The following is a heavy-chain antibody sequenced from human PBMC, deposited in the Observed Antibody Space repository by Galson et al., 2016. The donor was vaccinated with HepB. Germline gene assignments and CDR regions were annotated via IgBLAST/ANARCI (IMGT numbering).Heavy chain of an antibody. J-gene: IGHJ4*02. CDR3: ARHRNPTTVTFDF. CDR1: GGFINSTSFY. CDR2: IYYAGIT. V-gene: IGHV4-39*01. Sequence: SETLSLTCSVSGGFINSTSFYWGWLRQPPGKGLEWIGSIYYAGITYYNPFLKSRVTISEDTSKNQFSLRLSSVTAADTAVYYCARHRNPTTVTFDFWGQGTLVTVSS. D-gene: IGHD4-17*01.